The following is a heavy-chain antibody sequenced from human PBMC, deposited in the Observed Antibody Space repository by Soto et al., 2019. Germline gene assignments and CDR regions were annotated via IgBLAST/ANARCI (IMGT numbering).Heavy chain of an antibody. V-gene: IGHV3-7*03. J-gene: IGHJ6*02. CDR2: IKQDGSEK. D-gene: IGHD3-10*01. CDR1: GFTFSSYW. CDR3: AREGGMVRGVIKNYYYYYGMDV. Sequence: EVQLVESGGGLVQPGGSLRLSCAASGFTFSSYWMSWVRQAPGKGLEWVANIKQDGSEKYYVDSVKGRFTISRDNAKNSLYLQMNSLRAEDTAVYYCAREGGMVRGVIKNYYYYYGMDVWGQGTTVTVSS.